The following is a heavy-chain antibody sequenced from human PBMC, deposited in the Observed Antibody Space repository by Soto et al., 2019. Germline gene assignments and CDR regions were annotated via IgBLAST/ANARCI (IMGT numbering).Heavy chain of an antibody. Sequence: GGSLRLSCAASGFTFSSYGMHWVRQAPGKGLEWVSVIRSRGDRIYYADSVQGRFTISRDNSRSMLYLQMNYLSADDTAVYYCAKQQGPGTPYYYAMDVWGQGTTVTVSS. CDR1: GFTFSSYG. CDR2: IRSRGDRI. D-gene: IGHD1-1*01. J-gene: IGHJ6*02. CDR3: AKQQGPGTPYYYAMDV. V-gene: IGHV3-NL1*01.